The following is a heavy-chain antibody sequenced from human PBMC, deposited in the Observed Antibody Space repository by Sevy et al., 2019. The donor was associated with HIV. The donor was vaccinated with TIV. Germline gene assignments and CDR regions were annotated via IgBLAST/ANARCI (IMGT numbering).Heavy chain of an antibody. V-gene: IGHV3-23*01. D-gene: IGHD2-15*01. J-gene: IGHJ4*02. CDR2: ISNNGATT. Sequence: GGSLRLSCAASGFTFSTYAMNWVRQAPGKGLEWVSSISNNGATTYYTDSVKDRFTISRDNSKNMVYLQMNSLRTEDTAVYYCANIEDSSFPLDFWGQGTLVTVS. CDR1: GFTFSTYA. CDR3: ANIEDSSFPLDF.